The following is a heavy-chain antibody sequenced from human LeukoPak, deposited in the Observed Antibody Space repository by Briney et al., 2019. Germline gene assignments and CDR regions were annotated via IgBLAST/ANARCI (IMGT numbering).Heavy chain of an antibody. J-gene: IGHJ4*02. V-gene: IGHV3-7*04. CDR3: ARGDGYYYYFDD. Sequence: GGSLRLSRVASGFTLSSYSMSWVRQAPGEGREWVGNIKQDGCETKFVGSVEGRFTTSRDNAKNSLYLQMDSLRAEDTAMYYCARGDGYYYYFDDWGQGTLVTVSS. CDR2: IKQDGCET. CDR1: GFTLSSYS. D-gene: IGHD5-24*01.